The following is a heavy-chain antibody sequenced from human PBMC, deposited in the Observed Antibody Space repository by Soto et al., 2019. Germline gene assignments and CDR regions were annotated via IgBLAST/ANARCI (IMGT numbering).Heavy chain of an antibody. J-gene: IGHJ4*02. CDR3: ARGLMVRGVIWFYPSGIDY. CDR2: INSDGSST. CDR1: GFTFSSYW. Sequence: GGSLRLSCAASGFTFSSYWMHWVRQAPGKGLVWVSRINSDGSSTSYADSVKGRFTISRDNAKNTLYLQMNSLRAEDTAVYYCARGLMVRGVIWFYPSGIDYWGQGTLVTVSS. V-gene: IGHV3-74*01. D-gene: IGHD3-10*01.